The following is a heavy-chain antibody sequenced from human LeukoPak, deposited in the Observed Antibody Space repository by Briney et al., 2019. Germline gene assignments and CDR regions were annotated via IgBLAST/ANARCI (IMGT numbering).Heavy chain of an antibody. CDR2: IYYSGST. CDR3: AINTEALRYYGMDV. CDR1: GGSISSSSYY. D-gene: IGHD2-2*02. Sequence: SETLSLTCTVSGGSISSSSYYWGWIRQPPGKGLEWIGSIYYSGSTYYNPSLKSRVTISVDTSKNQFSLKLSSVTAADTAVYYCAINTEALRYYGMDVWGQGTTVTVSS. J-gene: IGHJ6*02. V-gene: IGHV4-39*01.